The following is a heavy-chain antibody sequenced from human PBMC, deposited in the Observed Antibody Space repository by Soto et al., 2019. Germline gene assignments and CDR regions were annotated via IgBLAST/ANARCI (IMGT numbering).Heavy chain of an antibody. Sequence: QVQLVQSGAEVKKPGASVKVSCKASGYTFTSYAMHWVRQAPGQRLEWMGWINAGNGNTKYSQKFQGRVTITRDTSASTAYMELSSLRSEGTAVYYCARSTYYYGSGSYSLYYGMDVWGQGTTVTVSS. CDR1: GYTFTSYA. CDR2: INAGNGNT. CDR3: ARSTYYYGSGSYSLYYGMDV. J-gene: IGHJ6*02. D-gene: IGHD3-10*01. V-gene: IGHV1-3*01.